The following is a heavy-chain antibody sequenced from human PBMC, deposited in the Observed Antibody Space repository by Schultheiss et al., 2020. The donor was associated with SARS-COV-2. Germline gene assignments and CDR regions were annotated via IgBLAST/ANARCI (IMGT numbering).Heavy chain of an antibody. CDR3: ARDLGSLTGELTPWGYYYGMDV. CDR2: ISGSGGST. CDR1: GFTFSSYA. J-gene: IGHJ6*02. V-gene: IGHV3-23*01. D-gene: IGHD7-27*01. Sequence: GGSLRLSCAASGFTFSSYAMHWVRQAPGKGLEWVSAISGSGGSTYYADSVKGRFTISRDNSKNTLYLQMNSLRAEDTALYYCARDLGSLTGELTPWGYYYGMDVWGQGTTVTVSS.